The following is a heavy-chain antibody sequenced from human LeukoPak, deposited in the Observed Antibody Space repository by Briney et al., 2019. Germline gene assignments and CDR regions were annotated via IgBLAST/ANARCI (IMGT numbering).Heavy chain of an antibody. CDR3: AREGATTHFDY. CDR2: IWYDGSNK. V-gene: IGHV3-33*01. CDR1: GFTFSSYG. D-gene: IGHD1-26*01. J-gene: IGHJ4*02. Sequence: GGSLRLSCAASGFTFSSYGMHWVRQAPGKGLEWVAVIWYDGSNKYYADSVKGRFTISRDNSKNTLYLQMNSLRAEDTAAYYCAREGATTHFDYWGQGTLVTVSS.